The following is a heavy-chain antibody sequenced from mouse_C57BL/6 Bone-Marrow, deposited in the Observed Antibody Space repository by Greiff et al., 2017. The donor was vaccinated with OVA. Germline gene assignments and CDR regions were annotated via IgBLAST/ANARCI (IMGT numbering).Heavy chain of an antibody. CDR2: ISSGGDYI. V-gene: IGHV5-9-1*02. CDR3: TRLLDAMDY. D-gene: IGHD2-1*01. CDR1: GFTFSSYA. Sequence: EVKLVESGEGLVKPGGSLKLSCAASGFTFSSYAMSWVRQTPEKRLEWVAYISSGGDYIYYADTVEGRFTISRDNARNTLYLQMSRLKSEDTAIYYCTRLLDAMDYWGQGTPVTVSS. J-gene: IGHJ4*01.